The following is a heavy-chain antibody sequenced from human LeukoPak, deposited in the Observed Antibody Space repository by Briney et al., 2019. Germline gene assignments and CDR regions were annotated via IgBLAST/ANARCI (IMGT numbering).Heavy chain of an antibody. V-gene: IGHV3-30*18. Sequence: PGRSLRLSCAASGFTFSSYGMHWVRQAPGKGLEWVAVISYDGSNKYYADSVKGRFTISRDNSKNTLYLQMNSLRAEDTAVYYCAKDAGDILTGSSHTAFDYWGQGTLVTVSS. CDR1: GFTFSSYG. J-gene: IGHJ4*02. CDR3: AKDAGDILTGSSHTAFDY. CDR2: ISYDGSNK. D-gene: IGHD3-9*01.